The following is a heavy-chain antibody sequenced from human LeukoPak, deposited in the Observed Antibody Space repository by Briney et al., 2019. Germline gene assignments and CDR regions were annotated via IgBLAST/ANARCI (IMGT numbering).Heavy chain of an antibody. D-gene: IGHD2-2*01. CDR3: ARAVPAAMTYYYYGMDV. CDR2: IYYSGST. Sequence: PSQTLSLTCTVSGGSISSGDYYWSWIRQPPGKGLEWIGYIYYSGSTYYNPSLKSRVTISVDTSKNQFSLKLSSVTAADTAVYYCARAVPAAMTYYYYGMDVWGQGTTVAVSS. J-gene: IGHJ6*02. V-gene: IGHV4-30-4*01. CDR1: GGSISSGDYY.